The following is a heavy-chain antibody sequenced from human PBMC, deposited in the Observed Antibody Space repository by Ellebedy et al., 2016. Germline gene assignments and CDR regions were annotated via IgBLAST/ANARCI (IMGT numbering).Heavy chain of an antibody. J-gene: IGHJ4*02. CDR1: GFTFRNYF. V-gene: IGHV3-23*01. CDR3: RQGHYFDQ. Sequence: GGSLRLXXVASGFTFRNYFMTWIRRAPGKGLEWVATISGAGYTTFFADSVKGRFTISRDNSKNTLYLQMNNLRVDDTALYYCRQGHYFDQWGQGALVTVSS. CDR2: ISGAGYTT.